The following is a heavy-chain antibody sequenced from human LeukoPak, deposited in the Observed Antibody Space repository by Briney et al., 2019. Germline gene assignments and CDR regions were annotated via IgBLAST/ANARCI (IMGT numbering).Heavy chain of an antibody. J-gene: IGHJ4*02. CDR2: IHYSGHT. Sequence: PSETLSLTCTVSGGSISSGTYYWTWIRQPPGKGLEYIGFIHYSGHTNYNPSLKSRVTISVDTSKSQFSLKLSSVTAADTAVYSCARVFGSGSLDQWGQGTLVTVSS. CDR3: ARVFGSGSLDQ. V-gene: IGHV4-61*01. D-gene: IGHD3-10*01. CDR1: GGSISSGTYY.